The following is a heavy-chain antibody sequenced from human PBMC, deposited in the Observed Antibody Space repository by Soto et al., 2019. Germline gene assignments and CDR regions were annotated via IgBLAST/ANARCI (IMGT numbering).Heavy chain of an antibody. Sequence: SVKVSCKASGGTFSSYAISWVRQAPGQGLEWMGGIIPIFGTANYAQKFQGRVTITADESTSTAYMELSGLRSEDTAVYYCARDSSGTSGFNWFDPWGQGTLVTVSS. CDR1: GGTFSSYA. V-gene: IGHV1-69*13. J-gene: IGHJ5*02. D-gene: IGHD3-22*01. CDR2: IIPIFGTA. CDR3: ARDSSGTSGFNWFDP.